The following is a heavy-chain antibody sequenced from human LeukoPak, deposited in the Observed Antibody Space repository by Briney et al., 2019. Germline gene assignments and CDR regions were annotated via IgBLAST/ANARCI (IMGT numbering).Heavy chain of an antibody. J-gene: IGHJ6*03. V-gene: IGHV4-38-2*02. CDR3: ARFVVRGALSYYYYYYYMDV. CDR2: IHHSGST. D-gene: IGHD3-10*01. Sequence: AETLSLTCTVSGYSISSGYYWGWIRQPPGKGLEWIGEIHHSGSTNYNPSLKSRVTITVDTSKNQFSLKLSSVTAADTAVYYCARFVVRGALSYYYYYYYMDVWGKGTTVTVSS. CDR1: GYSISSGYY.